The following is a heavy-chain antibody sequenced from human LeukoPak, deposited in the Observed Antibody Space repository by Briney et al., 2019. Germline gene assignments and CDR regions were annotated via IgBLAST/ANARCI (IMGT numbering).Heavy chain of an antibody. D-gene: IGHD6-13*01. J-gene: IGHJ6*02. CDR3: ARGSSSWYYYYYGMDV. CDR1: GYTFTSYD. CDR2: MNPNSGNT. Sequence: ASVKVSCTASGYTFTSYDINWVRQATGQGLEWMGWMNPNSGNTGYAQKFQGRVTMTRNTSISTAYMELSSLRSEDTAVYYCARGSSSWYYYYYGMDVWGQGTTVTVSS. V-gene: IGHV1-8*01.